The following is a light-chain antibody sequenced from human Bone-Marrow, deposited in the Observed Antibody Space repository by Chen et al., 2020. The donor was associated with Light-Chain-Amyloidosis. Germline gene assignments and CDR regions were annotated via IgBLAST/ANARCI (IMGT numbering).Light chain of an antibody. CDR2: DDS. J-gene: IGLJ3*02. CDR3: QVWDRSSDRPV. Sequence: SYVLTQPSSVSVAPGQTATIACGGNNIGSTSVHWYQQTPGQAPLLVVCDDSDRPSGIPERLSGSNSGNAANLTISRVEAGDEADYYCQVWDRSSDRPVFGGGTKLTVL. CDR1: NIGSTS. V-gene: IGLV3-21*02.